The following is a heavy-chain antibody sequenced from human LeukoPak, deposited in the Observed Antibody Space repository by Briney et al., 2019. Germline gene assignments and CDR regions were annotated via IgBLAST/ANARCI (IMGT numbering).Heavy chain of an antibody. D-gene: IGHD2-15*01. V-gene: IGHV1-69*13. Sequence: SVKVSCKASGGTFSSYAISWVRQAPGQGLEWMGGIIPIFGTANYAQKFQGRVTIPADESTSTAYMELSSLRSEDTAVYYCAREDSVAATPDAFDIWGQGTMVTVSS. CDR3: AREDSVAATPDAFDI. CDR1: GGTFSSYA. J-gene: IGHJ3*02. CDR2: IIPIFGTA.